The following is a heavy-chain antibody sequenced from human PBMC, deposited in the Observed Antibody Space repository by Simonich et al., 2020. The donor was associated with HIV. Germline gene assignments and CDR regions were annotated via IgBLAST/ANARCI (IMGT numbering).Heavy chain of an antibody. CDR2: IYWDYDK. J-gene: IGHJ4*02. V-gene: IGHV2-5*02. CDR3: AHSPGGGSGSYYNYFDY. D-gene: IGHD3-10*01. Sequence: QITLKESGPTLVKPTQTLTLPCTFSGFSLSTSGVGVGWIRQPPGKALEWLALIYWDYDKRDSPSLKRRLTITKDTSKNQVVLTMTNMDPVDTATYYCAHSPGGGSGSYYNYFDYWGQGTLVTVSS. CDR1: GFSLSTSGVG.